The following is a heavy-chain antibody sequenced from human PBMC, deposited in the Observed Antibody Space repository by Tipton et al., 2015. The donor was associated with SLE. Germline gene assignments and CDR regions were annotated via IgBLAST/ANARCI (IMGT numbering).Heavy chain of an antibody. V-gene: IGHV3-74*01. J-gene: IGHJ6*02. D-gene: IGHD6-19*01. CDR2: LSTDESVT. Sequence: SLRLSCAASGFTFHNYWMHWVRQAPGKGLVWVSRLSTDESVTTYADSVKGRLTISRDNAKNTLYLQMRSLRVEDTGIYYCARAPTISVAGTTDPFGMDVWGPGTRVTVSS. CDR3: ARAPTISVAGTTDPFGMDV. CDR1: GFTFHNYW.